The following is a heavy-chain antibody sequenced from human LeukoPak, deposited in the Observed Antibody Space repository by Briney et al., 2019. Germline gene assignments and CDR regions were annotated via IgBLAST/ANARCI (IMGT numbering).Heavy chain of an antibody. CDR3: ARGADGVSSNSRGWFDP. CDR2: ISSSSYI. V-gene: IGHV3-21*01. Sequence: PGGSLRLSCAASGFTFSRHSINWVRQAPGKGLEWVSSISSSSYIYYADSVKGRFTISRDNAKNSLYLQMNSLRAEDTAVYSCARGADGVSSNSRGWFDPWGQGTLVTVSS. J-gene: IGHJ5*02. D-gene: IGHD2-15*01. CDR1: GFTFSRHS.